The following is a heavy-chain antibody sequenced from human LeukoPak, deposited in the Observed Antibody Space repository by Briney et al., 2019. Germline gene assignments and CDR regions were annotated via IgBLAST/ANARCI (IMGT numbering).Heavy chain of an antibody. V-gene: IGHV3-21*03. CDR1: GFTFSSYS. J-gene: IGHJ3*02. CDR2: ISSSSSYI. Sequence: GGSLRLSCAASGFTFSSYSMNWVRQAPGKGLEWVSSISSSSSYIYYADSVKGRFTISRGNAKNSLYLQMNSLKTEDTAVYYCTTGGIVGATAKGDAFDIWGQGTMVTVSS. D-gene: IGHD1-26*01. CDR3: TTGGIVGATAKGDAFDI.